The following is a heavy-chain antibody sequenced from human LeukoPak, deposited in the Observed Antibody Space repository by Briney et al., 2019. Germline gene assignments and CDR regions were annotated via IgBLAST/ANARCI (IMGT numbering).Heavy chain of an antibody. D-gene: IGHD2-21*02. CDR2: IYYSGST. V-gene: IGHV4-39*07. Sequence: KTSETLSLTCTVSGGSISSSSYYWGWIRQPPGKGLEWIGSIYYSGSTHYNPSLKSRVTISVDTSKNQFSLKLTSVTAADTAVYYCARRAPGGVVVTAVWFDPWGQGILATVSS. CDR1: GGSISSSSYY. CDR3: ARRAPGGVVVTAVWFDP. J-gene: IGHJ5*02.